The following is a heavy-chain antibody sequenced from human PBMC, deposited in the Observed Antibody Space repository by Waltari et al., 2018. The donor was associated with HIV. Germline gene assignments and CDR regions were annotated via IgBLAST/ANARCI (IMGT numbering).Heavy chain of an antibody. CDR2: ISWKSGTI. D-gene: IGHD4-17*01. CDR3: AKDKRSGYGGNSVWYFDL. J-gene: IGHJ2*01. V-gene: IGHV3-9*01. CDR1: GFTFDDYA. Sequence: EVQLVESGGGLVQPGRSLRLSCAASGFTFDDYAMHWVRQAPGKGLEWVSGISWKSGTIGYADSVKGRFTISRDNAKNSLYLQMNSLRAEDTALYYCAKDKRSGYGGNSVWYFDLWGRGTLVTVSS.